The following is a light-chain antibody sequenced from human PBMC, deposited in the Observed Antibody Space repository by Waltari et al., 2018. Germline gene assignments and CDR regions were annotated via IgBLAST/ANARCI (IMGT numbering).Light chain of an antibody. CDR3: SSYTTINTCGL. V-gene: IGLV2-14*03. Sequence: QSALTQPASVSGSPGQSITISCIGTNSDIGAHNYVSWYKQYPGPAPKLMIFDVSKRPCGVSNRGAACKSGNTASLTICGLQAEDEADYYCSSYTTINTCGLFGGGTKLTVL. J-gene: IGLJ2*01. CDR2: DVS. CDR1: NSDIGAHNY.